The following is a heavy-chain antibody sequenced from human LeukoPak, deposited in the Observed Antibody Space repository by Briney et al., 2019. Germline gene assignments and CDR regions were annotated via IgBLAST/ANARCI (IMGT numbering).Heavy chain of an antibody. J-gene: IGHJ1*01. D-gene: IGHD3-16*01. CDR2: INNNGGST. V-gene: IGHV3-23*01. CDR1: GFTFSSYG. CDR3: AKVGGGVKPEYFQH. Sequence: HSGGSLRLSCAASGFTFSSYGMSWVRQAPGKGLEWVSGINNNGGSTYFADSVKGRFTISRDNSKNTLYLQMNSLRAEDTAVYYCAKVGGGVKPEYFQHWGQGTLVTVSS.